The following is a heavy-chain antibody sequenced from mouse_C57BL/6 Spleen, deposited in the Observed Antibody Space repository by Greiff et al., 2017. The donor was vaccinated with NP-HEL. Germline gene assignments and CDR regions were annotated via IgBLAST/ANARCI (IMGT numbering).Heavy chain of an antibody. V-gene: IGHV1-39*01. J-gene: IGHJ1*03. CDR2: INPNYGTT. CDR1: GYSFTDYN. CDR3: AIRDYYSSEGYFDV. Sequence: VQLQQSGPELVKPGASVKISCKASGYSFTDYNMNWVKQSNGKSLEWIGVINPNYGTTSYNQKFKGKATLTVDQSSSTAYMQLNSLTSEDSAVYYCAIRDYYSSEGYFDVWGTGTTVTVSS. D-gene: IGHD1-1*01.